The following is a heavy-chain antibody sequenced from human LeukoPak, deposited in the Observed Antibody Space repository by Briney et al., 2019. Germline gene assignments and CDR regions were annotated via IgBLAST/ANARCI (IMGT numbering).Heavy chain of an antibody. Sequence: SETLSLTCTVSGGSISSSSYYWGWIRQPPGKGLEWIGSIYYSGSTYYNPSLKSRVTISVDTSKNQFSLKLSSVTAADTAVYYCARDRGSIIDGIEGRTAFDIWGQGTMVTVSS. CDR3: ARDRGSIIDGIEGRTAFDI. J-gene: IGHJ3*02. V-gene: IGHV4-39*07. CDR2: IYYSGST. D-gene: IGHD3-16*02. CDR1: GGSISSSSYY.